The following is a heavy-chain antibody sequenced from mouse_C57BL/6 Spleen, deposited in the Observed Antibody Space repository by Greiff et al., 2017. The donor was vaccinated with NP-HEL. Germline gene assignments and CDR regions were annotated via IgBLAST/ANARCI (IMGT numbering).Heavy chain of an antibody. V-gene: IGHV1-82*01. Sequence: QVQLQQSGPELVKPGASVKISCKASGYAFSSSWMNWVKQRPGKGLEWIGRIYPGDGDTNYNGKFKGKATLTADKSSSTAYMQLSSLTSEDSAVYFCARYGPDGWDYWGQGTTLTVSS. J-gene: IGHJ2*01. D-gene: IGHD2-3*01. CDR3: ARYGPDGWDY. CDR1: GYAFSSSW. CDR2: IYPGDGDT.